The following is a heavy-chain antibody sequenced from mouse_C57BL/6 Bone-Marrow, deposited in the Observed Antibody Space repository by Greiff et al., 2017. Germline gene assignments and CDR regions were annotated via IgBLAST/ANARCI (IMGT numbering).Heavy chain of an antibody. CDR1: GYTFTSYW. D-gene: IGHD2-3*01. Sequence: VQLQQPGAELVMPGASVKLSCKASGYTFTSYWMHWVKQRPGQGLEWIGGIDPSDSYTNYNQKFKGKSTLTVDKSSSTAYIRLSSLTSEDSAVYYCASGDDGYSYWYFDVGGTGTTVTVSS. CDR2: IDPSDSYT. J-gene: IGHJ1*03. V-gene: IGHV1-69*01. CDR3: ASGDDGYSYWYFDV.